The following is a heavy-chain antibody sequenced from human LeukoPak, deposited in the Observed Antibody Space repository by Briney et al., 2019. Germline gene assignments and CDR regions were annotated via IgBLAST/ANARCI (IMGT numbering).Heavy chain of an antibody. J-gene: IGHJ4*02. CDR2: IRYDESNK. V-gene: IGHV3-30*02. CDR1: GFTFSSYG. D-gene: IGHD3-10*01. CDR3: ARAKPKNMVRGLIMRRESRYYFDY. Sequence: GGSLRLSCAASGFTFSSYGMHWVRQAPGKGLEWVAFIRYDESNKYYADSVKGRFTISRDNSKNTLYLQMNSLRADDTAVYYCARAKPKNMVRGLIMRRESRYYFDYWGQGTLVTVSS.